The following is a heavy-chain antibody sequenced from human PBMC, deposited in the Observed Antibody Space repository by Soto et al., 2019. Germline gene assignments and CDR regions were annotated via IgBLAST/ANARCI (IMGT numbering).Heavy chain of an antibody. CDR3: PKDPPRAQWFDP. Sequence: PAETLSLTCTVSGGAVSSGTYYWSWIRQPPGQGLEWIGHIYFTGSTNYNPSLKSRATMTLDTSRNQYSLRLSSVTAAVTALNYCPKDPPRAQWFDPWGQGTLVTVSS. V-gene: IGHV4-61*01. CDR2: IYFTGST. CDR1: GGAVSSGTYY. J-gene: IGHJ5*02.